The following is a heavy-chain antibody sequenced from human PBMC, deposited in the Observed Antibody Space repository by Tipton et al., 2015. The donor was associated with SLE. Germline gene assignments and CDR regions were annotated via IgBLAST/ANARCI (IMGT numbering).Heavy chain of an antibody. Sequence: LRLSCTVSGDSISSGNYYWSWIRQPAGKGLEWIGRMYISAINDYNPSLKSRVTISVGTSKNQFSLKLTSVTAADTAIYYCGRVTSGWREVYWGQGTLVTVSS. CDR3: GRVTSGWREVY. CDR1: GDSISSGNYY. J-gene: IGHJ4*02. V-gene: IGHV4-61*02. CDR2: MYISAIN. D-gene: IGHD6-19*01.